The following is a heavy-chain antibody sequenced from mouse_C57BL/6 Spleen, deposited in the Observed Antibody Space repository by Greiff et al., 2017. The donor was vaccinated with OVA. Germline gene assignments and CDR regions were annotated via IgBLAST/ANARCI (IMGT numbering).Heavy chain of an antibody. CDR3: ARRYSNFYAMDY. J-gene: IGHJ4*01. D-gene: IGHD2-5*01. CDR1: GYTFTSYW. Sequence: QVQLKQSGTELVKPGASVKLSCKASGYTFTSYWMHWVKQRPGQGLEWIGNINPSNGATNYNEKFKSKATLTVDKSSSTAYMQLSSLTSEDSAVYYCARRYSNFYAMDYWGQGTSVTVSS. V-gene: IGHV1-53*01. CDR2: INPSNGAT.